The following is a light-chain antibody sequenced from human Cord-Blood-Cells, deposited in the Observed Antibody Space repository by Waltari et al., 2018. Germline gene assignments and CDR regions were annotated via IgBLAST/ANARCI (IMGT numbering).Light chain of an antibody. J-gene: IGLJ1*01. Sequence: QSALTQPRSVSGSPGQSVTISCTGTSSDVGGYNYVFWYQQHPGKAPKLMFYDVSKRPSGVPDRFSGSKSGNTASLTISGLQAEDEADYYCCSYAGSYTSYVFGTGTKVTVL. CDR1: SSDVGGYNY. V-gene: IGLV2-11*01. CDR2: DVS. CDR3: CSYAGSYTSYV.